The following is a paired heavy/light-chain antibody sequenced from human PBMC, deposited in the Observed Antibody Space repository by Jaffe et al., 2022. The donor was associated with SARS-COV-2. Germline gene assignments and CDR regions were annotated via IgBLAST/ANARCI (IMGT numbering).Light chain of an antibody. V-gene: IGLV1-40*01. CDR1: TSNLGADFD. Sequence: QSVLTQPPSVSGAPGQRVTVSCTGSTSNLGADFDVQWYQQIPGGVPKLLIYSNNARPSGVPDRFSGSKSGTSASLAISGLQSEDEADYYCQSYDNNLGGHVFGSGTKVIVL. CDR2: SNN. J-gene: IGLJ1*01. CDR3: QSYDNNLGGHV.
Heavy chain of an antibody. CDR2: LHYSGSM. Sequence: QLQLQESGPGLVKPSETLSLTCSVSGGAIGGSTAYWTWIRQPPGKGLEWIGTLHYSGSMTYNPSLRSRVSMSVETSRSQFSLQLTSMSAADTATYYCARSFRRTIWNRGNSWFDFWSQGTLVSVSS. J-gene: IGHJ4*02. CDR3: ARSFRRTIWNRGNSWFDF. D-gene: IGHD1-1*01. V-gene: IGHV4-39*01. CDR1: GGAIGGSTAY.